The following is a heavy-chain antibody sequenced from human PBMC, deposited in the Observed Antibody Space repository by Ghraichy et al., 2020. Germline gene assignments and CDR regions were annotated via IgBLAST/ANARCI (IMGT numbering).Heavy chain of an antibody. J-gene: IGHJ4*02. CDR3: AGRGRRFDY. D-gene: IGHD3-10*01. CDR2: IFTGGNS. Sequence: TLSLTCTVSLGSVAGGSSFWSWIRQPPGKGLEWIGYIFTGGNSNYNPSLKSRVTISVATSKTQFSLNLTSVTAADTAVYYCAGRGRRFDYWGQGTLVTVSS. CDR1: LGSVAGGSSF. V-gene: IGHV4-61*01.